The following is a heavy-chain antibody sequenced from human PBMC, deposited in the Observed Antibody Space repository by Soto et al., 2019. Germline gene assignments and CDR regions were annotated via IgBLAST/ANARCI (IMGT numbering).Heavy chain of an antibody. Sequence: ASVKVSCKASGFTFTSSAVQWVRQARGQRLEWIGWIVVGSGNTNYAQKFQERVTITRDMSTSTAYMELSSLRSEDTAVYYCAADRVTESSHEWELLSYWGQGTLVTVSS. J-gene: IGHJ4*02. V-gene: IGHV1-58*01. CDR1: GFTFTSSA. CDR2: IVVGSGNT. D-gene: IGHD1-26*01. CDR3: AADRVTESSHEWELLSY.